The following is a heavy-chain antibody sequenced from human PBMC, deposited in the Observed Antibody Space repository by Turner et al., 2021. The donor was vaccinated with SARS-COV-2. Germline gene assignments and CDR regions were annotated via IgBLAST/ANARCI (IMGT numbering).Heavy chain of an antibody. V-gene: IGHV3-30-3*01. CDR2: ITYVGSTK. Sequence: QVQLVESGGGVVQPGRSLRLSCAASGFTFNTYAMHWFRQAPGKGLEWVAVITYVGSTKFYADSVKGRFTISRDNSKSSLYVQMNSLRVEDTAVYYCARDYSSSSYLVSWFDPWGQGTLVTVSS. CDR3: ARDYSSSSYLVSWFDP. D-gene: IGHD6-6*01. J-gene: IGHJ5*02. CDR1: GFTFNTYA.